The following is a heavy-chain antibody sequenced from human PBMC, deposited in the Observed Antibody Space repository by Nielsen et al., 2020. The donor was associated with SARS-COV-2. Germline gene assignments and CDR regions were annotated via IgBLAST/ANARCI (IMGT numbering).Heavy chain of an antibody. Sequence: SLKISCAASGFTFDDYAMHWVRQAPGKGLEWVSGISWNSGSIGYADSVKGRFTISRDNAKNSLYLQMNSLRAEDTALYYCAKGGDGYNPSDYWGQGTLVTVSS. J-gene: IGHJ4*02. CDR2: ISWNSGSI. CDR3: AKGGDGYNPSDY. D-gene: IGHD5-24*01. V-gene: IGHV3-9*01. CDR1: GFTFDDYA.